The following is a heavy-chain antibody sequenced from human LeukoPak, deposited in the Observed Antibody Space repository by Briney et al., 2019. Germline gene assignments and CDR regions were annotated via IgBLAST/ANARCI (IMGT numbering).Heavy chain of an antibody. CDR1: GGSFNGYY. CDR3: ARREVETTFYYYYYMDV. V-gene: IGHV4-34*01. J-gene: IGHJ6*03. CDR2: VSHSGSS. D-gene: IGHD2/OR15-2a*01. Sequence: PSETLSLTCAVYGGSFNGYYWTWIRQPPGKGLEWIGEVSHSGSSNYNPSLKSRVTMSVDTSKNQFSLKLTSVTAADTAVYYCARREVETTFYYYYYMDVWGKGTTVTVSS.